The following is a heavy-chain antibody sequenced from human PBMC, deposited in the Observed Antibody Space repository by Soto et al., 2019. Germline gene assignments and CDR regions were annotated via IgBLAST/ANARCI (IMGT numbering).Heavy chain of an antibody. Sequence: GGSLRLSCAASGFTFSSYAMSWVRQAPGKGLEWVSAISGSGGSTYYADSVKGRFTISRDNSKNTLYLQMNSLRAEDTAVYYCARVYWGITGTTYDYFDYWGQGTLVTVSS. J-gene: IGHJ4*02. D-gene: IGHD1-20*01. CDR1: GFTFSSYA. CDR3: ARVYWGITGTTYDYFDY. V-gene: IGHV3-23*01. CDR2: ISGSGGST.